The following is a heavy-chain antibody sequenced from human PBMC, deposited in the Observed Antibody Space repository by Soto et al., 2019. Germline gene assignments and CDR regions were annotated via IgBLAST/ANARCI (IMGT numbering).Heavy chain of an antibody. CDR2: IVVVSGNT. J-gene: IGHJ6*02. V-gene: IGHV1-58*01. CDR3: AAESYSYYDFWSGYYSRRHHYYYYYGMDV. Sequence: GASVTVSGKDSVFTFTISAVHCVRQARGQRLEWIGWIVVVSGNTNYAQKFQERVTITRDMSTSTAYMELSSLRSEDTAVYYCAAESYSYYDFWSGYYSRRHHYYYYYGMDVWCQGTTVTVS. CDR1: VFTFTISA. D-gene: IGHD3-3*01.